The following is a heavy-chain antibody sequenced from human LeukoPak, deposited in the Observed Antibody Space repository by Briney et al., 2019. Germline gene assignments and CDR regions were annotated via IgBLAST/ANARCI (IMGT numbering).Heavy chain of an antibody. J-gene: IGHJ4*02. CDR2: ISGSGGST. CDR3: AKTYYYDSSGYLYYFDY. Sequence: GGSLRLSCAASGFTFSSYAMSWVRQAPGKGLEWVSAISGSGGSTYYADSVKGRFTISKDNSKNTLYLQMNSLRAEDTAVYYCAKTYYYDSSGYLYYFDYWGQGTLVTVSS. D-gene: IGHD3-22*01. CDR1: GFTFSSYA. V-gene: IGHV3-23*01.